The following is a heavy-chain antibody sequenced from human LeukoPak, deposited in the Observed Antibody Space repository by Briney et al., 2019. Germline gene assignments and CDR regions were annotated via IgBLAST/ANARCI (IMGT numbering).Heavy chain of an antibody. CDR3: ARFIRSRIAGTRYYYYMDV. D-gene: IGHD6-13*01. J-gene: IGHJ6*03. CDR2: ISSSGSTI. CDR1: GFTFSDYY. V-gene: IGHV3-11*04. Sequence: AGSLRLSCAASGFTFSDYYMSWIRQAPGKGLEWVSYISSSGSTIYYADSVKGRFTISRDNAKNSLYLQMNSLRAEDTAVYYCARFIRSRIAGTRYYYYMDVWGKGTTVTVSS.